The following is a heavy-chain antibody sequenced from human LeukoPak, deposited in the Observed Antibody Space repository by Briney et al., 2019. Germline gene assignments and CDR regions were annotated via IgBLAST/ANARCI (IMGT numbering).Heavy chain of an antibody. D-gene: IGHD2-21*02. Sequence: GGSLRLSCAASGFTFSSYSMNWVRRAPGKGLEWVSSISSSSSYIYYADSVKGRFTISRDNAKNSLYLQMNSLRAEDTAVYYCAWESGDSPYYFDYWGQGTLVTVSS. CDR1: GFTFSSYS. CDR2: ISSSSSYI. J-gene: IGHJ4*02. CDR3: AWESGDSPYYFDY. V-gene: IGHV3-21*01.